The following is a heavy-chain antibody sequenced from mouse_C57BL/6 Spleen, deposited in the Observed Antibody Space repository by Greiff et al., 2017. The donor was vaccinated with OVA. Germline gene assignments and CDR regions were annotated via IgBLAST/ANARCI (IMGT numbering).Heavy chain of an antibody. D-gene: IGHD2-2*01. CDR3: AREGLRQAMDY. J-gene: IGHJ4*01. CDR1: GYAFSSYW. CDR2: IYPGDGDT. Sequence: VQLQQSGAELVKPGASVKISCKASGYAFSSYWMNWVKQRPGKGLEWIGQIYPGDGDTNYNGKFKGKATLTADKSSSTAYMQLSSLTSEDSAVYFCAREGLRQAMDYWGQGTSVTVSS. V-gene: IGHV1-80*01.